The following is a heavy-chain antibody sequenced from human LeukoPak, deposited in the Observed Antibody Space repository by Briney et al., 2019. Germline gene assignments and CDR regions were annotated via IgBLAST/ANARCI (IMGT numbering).Heavy chain of an antibody. J-gene: IGHJ4*02. CDR3: TRSRGDYERGYFDY. V-gene: IGHV3-7*01. D-gene: IGHD4-17*01. Sequence: QPGGSLRLSCAVSGFSFSGYWMSWVRQAPGKGLEWVANIDQGGSVKYYVDSVKGRFTISRDNAKNSLYLQMNSLRAEDTAVYYCTRSRGDYERGYFDYWGQGTLVTVSS. CDR2: IDQGGSVK. CDR1: GFSFSGYW.